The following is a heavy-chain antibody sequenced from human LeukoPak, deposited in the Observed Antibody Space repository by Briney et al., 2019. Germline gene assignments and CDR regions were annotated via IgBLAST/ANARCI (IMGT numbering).Heavy chain of an antibody. D-gene: IGHD3-22*01. CDR2: INPSGGST. CDR1: GYTFTSYY. J-gene: IGHJ4*02. Sequence: ASVKVSCKASGYTFTSYYMHWVRQAPGQGLEWMGIINPSGGSTSYAQKFQGRVTMTRDTSTSTVYMELSSLRSEDTAVYYCARDWDYDSSGYYSTDYWGQGTLVTVSS. V-gene: IGHV1-46*01. CDR3: ARDWDYDSSGYYSTDY.